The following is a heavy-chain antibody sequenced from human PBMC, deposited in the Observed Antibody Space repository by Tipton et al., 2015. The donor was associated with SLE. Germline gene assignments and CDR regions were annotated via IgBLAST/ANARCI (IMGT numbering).Heavy chain of an antibody. Sequence: QLVQSGAELRDPGTSVRVSCKASGYTFNEFAINWVRQAPGQGLEWMGWIRTHTGKSVNAQDFTGRFVFSLDTSISPAYLEITSLRTEDTAVYSCMREPNPEIYYNVWGQGTLVTVSS. J-gene: IGHJ4*02. D-gene: IGHD3-10*01. CDR3: MREPNPEIYYNV. CDR2: IRTHTGKS. V-gene: IGHV7-4-1*02. CDR1: GYTFNEFA.